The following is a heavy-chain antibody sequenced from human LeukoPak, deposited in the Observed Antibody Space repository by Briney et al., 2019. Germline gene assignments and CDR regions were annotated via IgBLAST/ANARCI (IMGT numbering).Heavy chain of an antibody. D-gene: IGHD1-26*01. CDR1: GFTFSSYA. CDR2: ISGSGGST. J-gene: IGHJ6*02. V-gene: IGHV3-23*01. Sequence: GGSLRLSCAASGFTFSSYAMSWVRQAPGKGLEWVSAISGSGGSTYYADSVKGRFTISRDNSKNTLYLQMNSLQAEDTAVYYCAWDGTFYYDMAVWGQGTTVTVS. CDR3: AWDGTFYYDMAV.